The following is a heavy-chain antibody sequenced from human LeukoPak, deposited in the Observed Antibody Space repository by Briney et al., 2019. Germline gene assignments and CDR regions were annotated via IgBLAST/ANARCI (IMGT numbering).Heavy chain of an antibody. CDR2: IFPYDSDV. CDR3: ARSRSIAPKGDTFFDS. D-gene: IGHD3-9*01. CDR1: GFRFNIYW. J-gene: IGHJ4*02. Sequence: GESLKISCEASGFRFNIYWIGWVRQMPGKGLEWMGIIFPYDSDVRYSQSFQGQVTISADMSSSTAYLRWTSLKASDTATYYCARSRSIAPKGDTFFDSWGQGTLVTVSS. V-gene: IGHV5-51*01.